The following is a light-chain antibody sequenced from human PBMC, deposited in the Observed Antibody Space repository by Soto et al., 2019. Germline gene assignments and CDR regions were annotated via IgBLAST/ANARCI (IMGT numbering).Light chain of an antibody. CDR1: QSISDT. Sequence: EIVMTQSPATLSVSPGGRATLSCRASQSISDTLAWYQQKPGQAPRLLIHGASTRAPGFPARFSGSGSGTDFTLTISSLQSEDFAVYYCQQYGNWPWTFGQGTKVEIK. CDR2: GAS. CDR3: QQYGNWPWT. V-gene: IGKV3-15*01. J-gene: IGKJ1*01.